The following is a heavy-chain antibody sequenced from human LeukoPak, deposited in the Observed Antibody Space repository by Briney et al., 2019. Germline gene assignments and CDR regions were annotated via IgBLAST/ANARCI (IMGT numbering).Heavy chain of an antibody. Sequence: GASLQISCKGSGYSFTSYWIGWVRQMPGKGLEWMGIIYPGDSDTRYSPSFQGQVTISADKSISTAYLQWSSLKASDTAMYYCARRIAAADNWFDPWGQGTLVTVSP. CDR3: ARRIAAADNWFDP. J-gene: IGHJ5*02. CDR2: IYPGDSDT. V-gene: IGHV5-51*01. D-gene: IGHD6-13*01. CDR1: GYSFTSYW.